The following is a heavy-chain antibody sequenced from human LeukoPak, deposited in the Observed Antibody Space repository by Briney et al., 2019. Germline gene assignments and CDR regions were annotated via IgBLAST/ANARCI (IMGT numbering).Heavy chain of an antibody. V-gene: IGHV1-46*01. CDR1: GYTFTSYY. D-gene: IGHD3-22*01. J-gene: IGHJ5*02. CDR2: INTSGGST. CDR3: ARDSGGAYDRSAGWFDP. Sequence: WASVKVSCKASGYTFTSYYMHWVRQAPGQRVEWMGIINTSGGSTSSAQKFQGRVTMTRDTSTSTVYMALSSRRSEGTAVCDGARDSGGAYDRSAGWFDPWGQETLVTVSS.